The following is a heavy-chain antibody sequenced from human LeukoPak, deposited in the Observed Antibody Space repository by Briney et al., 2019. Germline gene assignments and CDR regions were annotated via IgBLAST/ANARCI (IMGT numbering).Heavy chain of an antibody. Sequence: GASVKVSCKASGYTFTSYGISWVRQAPGQGLEWMGWINPNSGGTNYAQKFQGRVTMTRDTSISTAYMELSRLRSDDTAVYYCAREYLTGTGFDPWGQGTLVTVSS. V-gene: IGHV1-2*02. CDR1: GYTFTSYG. CDR3: AREYLTGTGFDP. J-gene: IGHJ5*02. CDR2: INPNSGGT. D-gene: IGHD1-7*01.